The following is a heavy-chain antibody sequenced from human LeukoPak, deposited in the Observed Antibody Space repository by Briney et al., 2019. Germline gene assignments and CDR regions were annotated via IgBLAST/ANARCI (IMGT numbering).Heavy chain of an antibody. J-gene: IGHJ4*02. D-gene: IGHD2-8*02. CDR2: ISNSGATM. CDR1: GFTFSSYA. Sequence: QPGGSLRLSCAASGFTFSSYAMSWVSQAPGKGLEWVSGISNSGATMYYADSVMGRFTISRDNSKNTPYLQMNSLRAEDTAVYSCAKETAGFCTGNNCYLHYWGLGTLVTVSS. V-gene: IGHV3-23*01. CDR3: AKETAGFCTGNNCYLHY.